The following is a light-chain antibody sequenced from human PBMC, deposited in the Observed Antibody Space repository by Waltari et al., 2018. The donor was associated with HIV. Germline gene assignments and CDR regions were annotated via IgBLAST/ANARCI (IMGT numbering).Light chain of an antibody. CDR1: SPHVGSHV. Sequence: QSVSTLPPSASETPGHRVAIPCSGSSPHVGSHVVNWYEQLPGTGPKLLINSNNQRPSEVPYRFSGSKSGTSASLAISGLQSEDEADYYCAAWDDSLNGPHVVFGGGTKLTVL. CDR3: AAWDDSLNGPHVV. V-gene: IGLV1-44*01. J-gene: IGLJ2*01. CDR2: SNN.